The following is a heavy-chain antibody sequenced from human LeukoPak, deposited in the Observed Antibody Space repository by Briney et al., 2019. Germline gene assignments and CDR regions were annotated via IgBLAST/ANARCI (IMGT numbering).Heavy chain of an antibody. CDR2: INHSGST. D-gene: IGHD3-10*01. CDR3: ARSIWFGGHAY. Sequence: SETLSLTCAVYGGSLSGYYWSWIRQPPGKGLEWIGEINHSGSTNYNPSLRSRVTISVDTSKNQFSLKLSSVTAADTAVYYCARSIWFGGHAYWGQGTLVTVSS. J-gene: IGHJ4*02. CDR1: GGSLSGYY. V-gene: IGHV4-34*01.